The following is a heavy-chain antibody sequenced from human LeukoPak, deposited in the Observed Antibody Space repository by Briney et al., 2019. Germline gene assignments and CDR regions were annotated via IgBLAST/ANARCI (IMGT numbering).Heavy chain of an antibody. CDR2: VSTNDGNT. D-gene: IGHD3-22*01. CDR1: GYTFTNYH. V-gene: IGHV1-18*01. CDR3: TRAPPGMTMMTDY. Sequence: GASVKVSCKASGYTFTNYHIAWVRQAPGQGLEWMGWVSTNDGNTVYAQRLRGRVTMTTDTSTSVAYMELRSLTSDDTAVYYCTRAPPGMTMMTDYWGQGTLVTVSS. J-gene: IGHJ4*02.